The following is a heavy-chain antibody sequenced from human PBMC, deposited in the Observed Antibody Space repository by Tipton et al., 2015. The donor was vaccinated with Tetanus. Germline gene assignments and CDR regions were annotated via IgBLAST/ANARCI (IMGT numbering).Heavy chain of an antibody. J-gene: IGHJ5*02. V-gene: IGHV1-2*02. Sequence: QSGPEVKKPGASVKVSCKASGYTFTGYYMHWVRQAPGQGLEWMGWINPNSGGTNYAQKFQGRVTMTRDTSISTAYMDLSSVRSDDTAVYYCARCNDYGSLTPIDLWGPGTRVTVSS. D-gene: IGHD4-17*01. CDR1: GYTFTGYY. CDR2: INPNSGGT. CDR3: ARCNDYGSLTPIDL.